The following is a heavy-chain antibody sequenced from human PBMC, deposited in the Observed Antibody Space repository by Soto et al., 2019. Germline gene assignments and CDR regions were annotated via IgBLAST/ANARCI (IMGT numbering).Heavy chain of an antibody. J-gene: IGHJ4*02. CDR2: IGPESGAT. D-gene: IGHD1-26*01. Sequence: ASVKVSCKASGYTFTGHYIHWVRQAPEQGPEWMGEIGPESGATRYAQKFQGRVTMTRDTSITTVYMELNNLSPDDTAVYYCGRGRSGQIVVFYWGQGTPVTVSS. CDR3: GRGRSGQIVVFY. V-gene: IGHV1-2*02. CDR1: GYTFTGHY.